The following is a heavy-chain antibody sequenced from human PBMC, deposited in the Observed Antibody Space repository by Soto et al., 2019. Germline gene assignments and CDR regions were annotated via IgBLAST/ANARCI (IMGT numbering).Heavy chain of an antibody. J-gene: IGHJ6*02. CDR2: IVPTFGTS. CDR1: GVSFSRYV. CDR3: ARATAVATLDTLLGIHGMDV. D-gene: IGHD6-13*01. V-gene: IGHV1-69*01. Sequence: QVQLVQSGAEVKKPGSSVKVSCKASGVSFSRYVISWVRQAPGQGLEWMGGIVPTFGTSNHAQKFQGRLTITAAEATSTAYMELRSLGSEDTAVYYCARATAVATLDTLLGIHGMDVWGQGTTVTVS.